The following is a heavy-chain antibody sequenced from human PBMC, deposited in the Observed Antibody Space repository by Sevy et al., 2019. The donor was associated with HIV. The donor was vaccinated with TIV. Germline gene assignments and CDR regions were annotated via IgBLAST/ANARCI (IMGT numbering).Heavy chain of an antibody. CDR1: GFTFSSYS. V-gene: IGHV3-21*01. D-gene: IGHD6-13*01. CDR3: ARGSHGGYSSSWYDFNFDY. J-gene: IGHJ4*02. Sequence: GGSLRLSCAASGFTFSSYSMNWVRQAPGKGLEWVSSISSSSSYIYYADSVKGRFTISRDNAKNSLYQQMNSLRAEDTAVYYCARGSHGGYSSSWYDFNFDYWGQGTLVTVSS. CDR2: ISSSSSYI.